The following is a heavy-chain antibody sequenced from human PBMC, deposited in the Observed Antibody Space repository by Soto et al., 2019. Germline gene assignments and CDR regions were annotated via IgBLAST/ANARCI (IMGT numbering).Heavy chain of an antibody. Sequence: EASVTGSCNSSESTFTSYHMHWVRQAPGQGLEWMGIINPSGGSTSYAQKFQGRVTMTRDTSTSTVYMELSSMRSEDKAVYYCARVRYYYDSSGLSVDSWGPGTMV. CDR2: INPSGGST. D-gene: IGHD3-22*01. J-gene: IGHJ3*02. CDR1: ESTFTSYH. CDR3: ARVRYYYDSSGLSVDS. V-gene: IGHV1-46*01.